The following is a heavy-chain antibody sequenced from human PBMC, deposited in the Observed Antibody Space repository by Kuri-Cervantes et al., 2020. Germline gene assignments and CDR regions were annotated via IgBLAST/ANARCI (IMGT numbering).Heavy chain of an antibody. Sequence: GESLKISCAASGFTFSSYAMHWARRAPGKGLEWVAVISYDGSNKYYADSVKGRFTISRDNSKNTLYLQMNSLRAEDTAVYYCASGPTYYYDSSGYYYVSHGPGAFDIWGQGTMVTVSS. J-gene: IGHJ3*02. V-gene: IGHV3-30-3*01. D-gene: IGHD3-22*01. CDR2: ISYDGSNK. CDR3: ASGPTYYYDSSGYYYVSHGPGAFDI. CDR1: GFTFSSYA.